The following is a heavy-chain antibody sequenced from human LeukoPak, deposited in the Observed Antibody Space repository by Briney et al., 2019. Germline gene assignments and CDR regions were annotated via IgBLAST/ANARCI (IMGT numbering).Heavy chain of an antibody. CDR2: IYTSGST. J-gene: IGHJ4*02. D-gene: IGHD3-3*01. V-gene: IGHV4-4*07. CDR1: GGSISSYY. Sequence: PSETLSLTCTVSGGSISSYYWSWIRQPAGKGLEWIGRIYTSGSTNYNPSLNSRVTTSVDRSKNQISLNLSSVTAADTAVYYCARGLNDSWTGENYWGQGTLVTVSS. CDR3: ARGLNDSWTGENY.